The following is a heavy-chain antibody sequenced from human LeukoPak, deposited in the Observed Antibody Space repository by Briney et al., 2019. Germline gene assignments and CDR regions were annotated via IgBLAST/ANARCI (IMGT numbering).Heavy chain of an antibody. Sequence: GESLKISCKGSGYSFTSYWIGWVRQMPGKGLEWMGIIYPGDSDTRYSPSFQGQVTISADKSISTAYLQWSSLKASDTAMYYCARSGPIAAAGRTNWFDPWGQGTLVTVSS. CDR3: ARSGPIAAAGRTNWFDP. CDR2: IYPGDSDT. V-gene: IGHV5-51*01. CDR1: GYSFTSYW. D-gene: IGHD6-13*01. J-gene: IGHJ5*02.